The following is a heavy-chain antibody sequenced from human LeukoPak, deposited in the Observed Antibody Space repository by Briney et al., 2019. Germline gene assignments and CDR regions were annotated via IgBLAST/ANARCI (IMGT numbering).Heavy chain of an antibody. J-gene: IGHJ1*01. Sequence: ASVKVSCKASGYTFTSYDINWVRQATGQGLEWMGWMNPNSGNTGYAQKFQGRVTMTRNTSISTAYMELSSLRSEDTAVYYCARGEYSSSWYMSRYFQHWGQGTLVTVSS. CDR1: GYTFTSYD. V-gene: IGHV1-8*01. CDR3: ARGEYSSSWYMSRYFQH. CDR2: MNPNSGNT. D-gene: IGHD6-13*01.